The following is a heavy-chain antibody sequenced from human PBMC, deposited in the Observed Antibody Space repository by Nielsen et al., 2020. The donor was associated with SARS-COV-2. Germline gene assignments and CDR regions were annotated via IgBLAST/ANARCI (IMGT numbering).Heavy chain of an antibody. CDR3: AAVAGTYGMDV. D-gene: IGHD6-19*01. Sequence: WVRQAPGQRLEWIGWIVVGSGNTNYAQKFQERVTITRDMSTSTTYMELSSLRSEDTAVYYCAAVAGTYGMDVWGQGTTVTVSS. V-gene: IGHV1-58*01. CDR2: IVVGSGNT. J-gene: IGHJ6*02.